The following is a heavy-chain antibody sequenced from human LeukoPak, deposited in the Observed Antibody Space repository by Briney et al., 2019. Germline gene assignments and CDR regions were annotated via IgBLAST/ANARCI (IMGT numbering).Heavy chain of an antibody. J-gene: IGHJ4*02. CDR3: AREDSGSSDFDY. V-gene: IGHV1-2*02. CDR1: GYTFTGYY. CDR2: INPNSGGT. D-gene: IGHD1-26*01. Sequence: ASVTVSCKASGYTFTGYYMHWVRQAPGQGLEWMGWINPNSGGTNYAQKFQGRVTMTRDTSISTAYMELSRLRSDDTAVYYCAREDSGSSDFDYWGQGTLVTVSS.